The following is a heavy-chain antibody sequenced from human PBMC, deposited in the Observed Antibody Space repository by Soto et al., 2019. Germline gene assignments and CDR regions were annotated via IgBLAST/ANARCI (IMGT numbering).Heavy chain of an antibody. J-gene: IGHJ5*02. CDR1: GGSISSSSYY. CDR2: IYYSGST. D-gene: IGHD3-22*01. Sequence: SLTCTVSGGSISSSSYYWGWIRQPPGKGLEWIGSIYYSGSTYYNPSLKSRVTISVDTSKNQFSLKLSSVTAADTAVYYCARQGSGYYYSWFDPWGQGTLVTVSS. V-gene: IGHV4-39*01. CDR3: ARQGSGYYYSWFDP.